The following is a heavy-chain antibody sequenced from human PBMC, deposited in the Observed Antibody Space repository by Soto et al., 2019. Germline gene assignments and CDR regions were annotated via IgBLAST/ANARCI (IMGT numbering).Heavy chain of an antibody. Sequence: EVQLLESGGGLVQPGGSLRLSCAASGFTFSPYAMSWVRQAPGKGLEWVSVISGSGGSTYYADSVKGRFTVSRDNSKLSLYRQMNSLGVEDTSVDYCATSAGGTNYYSGMDVWGRGTTVSVSS. D-gene: IGHD6-13*01. CDR2: ISGSGGST. V-gene: IGHV3-23*01. CDR1: GFTFSPYA. CDR3: ATSAGGTNYYSGMDV. J-gene: IGHJ6*02.